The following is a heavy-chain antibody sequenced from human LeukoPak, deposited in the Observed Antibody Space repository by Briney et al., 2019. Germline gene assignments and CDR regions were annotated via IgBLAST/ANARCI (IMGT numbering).Heavy chain of an antibody. CDR1: GFTFSNFP. CDR3: ARGVTWEMATIWREWLYEY. J-gene: IGHJ4*02. V-gene: IGHV3-23*01. CDR2: ISDSGGST. Sequence: PGGSLRLSCAASGFTFSNFPMSWVRQAPGKGLEWVSTISDSGGSTYYADSVRGRFTISRDNSKNTLYLQMNSLRAEDTALYYCARGVTWEMATIWREWLYEYWGQGTLVIVSS. D-gene: IGHD5-24*01.